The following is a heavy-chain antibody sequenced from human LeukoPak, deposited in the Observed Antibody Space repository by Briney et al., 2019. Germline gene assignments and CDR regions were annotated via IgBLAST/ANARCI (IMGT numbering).Heavy chain of an antibody. CDR1: GGSVSSGSYY. J-gene: IGHJ4*02. Sequence: SETLSLTCTVSGGSVSSGSYYWSWIRQPPGKGLEWVGYIYYSGSTNYNPSLKSRVTISVDRSKNQFSLKLSSVTAADTAVYYCARGVYDSSGYYWDYWGQGTLVTVSS. V-gene: IGHV4-61*01. D-gene: IGHD3-22*01. CDR3: ARGVYDSSGYYWDY. CDR2: IYYSGST.